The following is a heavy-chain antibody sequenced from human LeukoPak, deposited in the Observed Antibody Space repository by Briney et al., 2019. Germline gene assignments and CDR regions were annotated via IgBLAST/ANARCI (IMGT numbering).Heavy chain of an antibody. CDR3: ARGTLYRGWSYYLDF. Sequence: PSETLSLTCSVSGDSISLSFYYWGWIRQPPWKALEWIGSVYYSGTTSYNPSLKSRVTISVDMSKNHFSLRLRSVTAADTAMYYCARGTLYRGWSYYLDFWGQGSQVTVSS. J-gene: IGHJ4*02. V-gene: IGHV4-39*07. CDR2: VYYSGTT. D-gene: IGHD6-19*01. CDR1: GDSISLSFYY.